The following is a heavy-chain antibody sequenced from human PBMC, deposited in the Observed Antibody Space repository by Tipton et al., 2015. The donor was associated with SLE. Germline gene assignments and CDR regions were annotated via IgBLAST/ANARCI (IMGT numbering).Heavy chain of an antibody. D-gene: IGHD5-24*01. CDR2: IYPGDSDT. CDR3: ALSRMATMDRWRV. CDR1: GYTFTNYW. Sequence: QLVQSGAEVKKPGESLKISCKGSGYTFTNYWIGWVRQMPGKGLEWMGIIYPGDSDTRYSPSFQGQVTISADKSISTAYLQWSSLKASDTAMYYCALSRMATMDRWRVWGQGTLVTVSS. V-gene: IGHV5-51*03. J-gene: IGHJ4*02.